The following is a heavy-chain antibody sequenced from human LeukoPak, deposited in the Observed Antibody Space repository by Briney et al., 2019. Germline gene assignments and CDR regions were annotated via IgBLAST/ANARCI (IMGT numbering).Heavy chain of an antibody. CDR1: GGSFSGYN. V-gene: IGHV4-34*01. D-gene: IGHD3-22*01. J-gene: IGHJ4*02. CDR3: ARGFDSSGYNDYYFDY. Sequence: PSETLSLTCAVYGGSFSGYNWGWVRQPPGKGLEWVGNIYYGGSTYYNPSLKSRVTISVDTSKNQFSLKLRPVTAADTAVYYCARGFDSSGYNDYYFDYWGQGTLVTVSS. CDR2: IYYGGST.